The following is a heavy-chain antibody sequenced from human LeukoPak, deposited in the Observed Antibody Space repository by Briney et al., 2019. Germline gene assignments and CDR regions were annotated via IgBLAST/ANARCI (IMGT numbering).Heavy chain of an antibody. CDR1: GFTFSSYW. Sequence: GGSLRLSCAASGFTFSSYWMHWVRQAPGKGLVWVSRIKSDGSSTTYADSVKGRFTISRDNAKNTLYLQMNSLRAEDTAVYYCARATLGYSSGWYDNWGQGTLVTVSS. V-gene: IGHV3-74*01. D-gene: IGHD6-19*01. J-gene: IGHJ5*02. CDR2: IKSDGSST. CDR3: ARATLGYSSGWYDN.